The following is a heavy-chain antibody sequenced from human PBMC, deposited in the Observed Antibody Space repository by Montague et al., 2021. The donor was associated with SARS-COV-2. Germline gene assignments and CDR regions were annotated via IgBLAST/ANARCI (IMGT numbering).Heavy chain of an antibody. J-gene: IGHJ4*02. D-gene: IGHD3-3*01. V-gene: IGHV4-31*11. Sequence: TLSLTCAVSGGSFSRYYWSWIRQHPGKGLEWIGYIYYSGSTYYNPSLKSRVTISVDTSKNQFSLKLSSVTAADTAVYYCARADRETIFGVVASFDYWGQGTLVTVSS. CDR3: ARADRETIFGVVASFDY. CDR2: IYYSGST. CDR1: GGSFSRYY.